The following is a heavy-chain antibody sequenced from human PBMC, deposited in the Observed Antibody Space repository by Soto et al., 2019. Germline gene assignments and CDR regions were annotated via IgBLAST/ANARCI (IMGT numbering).Heavy chain of an antibody. V-gene: IGHV3-30*18. CDR3: AKDGSGSDAFDI. CDR2: ISYDGSNK. D-gene: IGHD3-22*01. J-gene: IGHJ3*02. CDR1: GFTFSSYG. Sequence: GGSLRLSXAASGFTFSSYGMHWVRQAPGKGLEWVAVISYDGSNKYYADSVKGRFTIPRDNSKNTLYLQMNSLRAEDTAVYYCAKDGSGSDAFDIWGQGTMVTVSS.